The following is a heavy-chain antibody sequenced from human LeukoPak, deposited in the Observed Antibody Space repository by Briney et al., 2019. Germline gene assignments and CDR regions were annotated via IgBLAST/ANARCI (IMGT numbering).Heavy chain of an antibody. V-gene: IGHV4-4*02. CDR2: IYHSGRT. CDR3: ARDLSVVGAPG. D-gene: IGHD2-15*01. CDR1: GGSISSNNW. Sequence: LETLSLTCAVSGGSISSNNWWSWVRLPLGKGLEWIGEIYHSGRTSYNPSLKSRVTISVDKSKNQFSLNLSSVTAADTAVYYCARDLSVVGAPGWGQGTLVTVSS. J-gene: IGHJ1*01.